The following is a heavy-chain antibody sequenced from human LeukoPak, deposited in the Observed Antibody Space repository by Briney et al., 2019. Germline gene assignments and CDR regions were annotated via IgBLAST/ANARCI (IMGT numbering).Heavy chain of an antibody. Sequence: GESLKISCKGSGYSFSSYWIGWVRQMPGKGLEWMGIIHPGYSDIRYNPSFQGQVTISADKSVRTAYLQWRSLKASDTAIYYCARHGSYSSGPKNWFDPWGQGTQVTVSS. V-gene: IGHV5-51*01. D-gene: IGHD3-22*01. J-gene: IGHJ5*02. CDR3: ARHGSYSSGPKNWFDP. CDR2: IHPGYSDI. CDR1: GYSFSSYW.